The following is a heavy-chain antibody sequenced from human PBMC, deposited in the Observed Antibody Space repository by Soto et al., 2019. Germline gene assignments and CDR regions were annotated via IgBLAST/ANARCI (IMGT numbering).Heavy chain of an antibody. D-gene: IGHD2-15*01. J-gene: IGHJ3*01. CDR1: GFTVTRYS. CDR3: ARDWQYCSGGSCYSGAFDL. CDR2: IYAGGGT. V-gene: IGHV3-53*01. Sequence: EVQLVESGGGVIQPGGSLRLSCAASGFTVTRYSMSWVRQAPGKGLEWVSVIYAGGGTYLADSVKGRFTISRDNSKNTLXXQMNSLRAEDTAVYYCARDWQYCSGGSCYSGAFDLWGQGTMVTVSS.